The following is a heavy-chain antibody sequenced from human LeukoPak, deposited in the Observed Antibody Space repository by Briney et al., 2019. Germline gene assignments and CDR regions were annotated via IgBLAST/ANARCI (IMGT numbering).Heavy chain of an antibody. D-gene: IGHD5-18*01. CDR1: GGSISSYY. CDR2: INHSGST. Sequence: SETLSLTCTVSGGSISSYYWSWIRQPPGKGLEWIGEINHSGSTNYNPSLKSRVTISVDTSKNQFSLKLSSVTAADTAVYYCARVYGYPYYYYMDVWGKGTTVTISS. J-gene: IGHJ6*03. CDR3: ARVYGYPYYYYMDV. V-gene: IGHV4-34*01.